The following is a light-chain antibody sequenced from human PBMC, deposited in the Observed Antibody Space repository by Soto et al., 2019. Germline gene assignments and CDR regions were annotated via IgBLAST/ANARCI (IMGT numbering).Light chain of an antibody. CDR3: QQYNNWPPPPHT. V-gene: IGKV3-15*01. Sequence: ELVMTQSPATLSVSPGERATLSCRASQSVSRNLAWYQHTPGQAPRLLIYGASTRATGIPARFSGSGSGTGFTLTISSLQSEDFGVYYRQQYNNWPPPPHTFGQGTKLEIK. J-gene: IGKJ2*01. CDR1: QSVSRN. CDR2: GAS.